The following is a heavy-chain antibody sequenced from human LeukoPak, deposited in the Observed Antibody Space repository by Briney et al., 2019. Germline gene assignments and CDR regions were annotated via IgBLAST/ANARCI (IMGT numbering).Heavy chain of an antibody. CDR3: ATLYGDYSNYHGMDV. V-gene: IGHV1-24*01. J-gene: IGHJ6*02. CDR1: GYTLTELS. D-gene: IGHD4-17*01. Sequence: ASVKVSCKVSGYTLTELSMHWVRQAPGKGLEWMGGFDPEDGETIYAQKFQGRVTMTEDTSTDTAYMELSCLRSEDTAVYYCATLYGDYSNYHGMDVWGQGTTVTVS. CDR2: FDPEDGET.